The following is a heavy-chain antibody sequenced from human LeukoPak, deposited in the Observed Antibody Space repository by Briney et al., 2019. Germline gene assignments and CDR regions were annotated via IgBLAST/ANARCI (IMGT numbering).Heavy chain of an antibody. V-gene: IGHV4-4*07. D-gene: IGHD3-3*01. J-gene: IGHJ6*03. CDR1: GGSISSYY. CDR2: IYTSGST. Sequence: SETLSLTCTVSGGSISSYYWSWIRQPAGKGLEWIGRIYTSGSTNYNPSLKSRVTMSVDTSENQFSLKLSSVTAADTAVYYCARTPIFGVVIDYYYYMDVWGKGTTVTVSS. CDR3: ARTPIFGVVIDYYYYMDV.